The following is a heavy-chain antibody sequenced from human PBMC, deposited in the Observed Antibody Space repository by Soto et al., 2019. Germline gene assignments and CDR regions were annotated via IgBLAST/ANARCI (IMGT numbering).Heavy chain of an antibody. CDR2: INPRGAST. V-gene: IGHV1-46*01. Sequence: QVQLVQSGAEVKKPGASVKISCKASGYTFISNYVYWVRQAPGQGLEWMGIINPRGASTSYAQKFQGLVTMTSDASTSTVYMDLSSLTSDDTAGYYCAREQELCSSTTCHFDYWGQGALVTVSS. CDR3: AREQELCSSTTCHFDY. D-gene: IGHD2-2*01. CDR1: GYTFISNY. J-gene: IGHJ4*02.